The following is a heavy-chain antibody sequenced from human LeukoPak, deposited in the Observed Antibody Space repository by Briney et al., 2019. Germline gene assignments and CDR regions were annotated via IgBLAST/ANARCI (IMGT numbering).Heavy chain of an antibody. Sequence: SETLSLTCTISDGSVSSGTYYRGWIRQSPGKGLEWIGSIHYSGSSNYNPFLKSRAAIFVDTSRDQVSMDLSYVTAADTALYYCVRHISANTGYFDSCGEGTLVTVSS. CDR2: IHYSGSS. J-gene: IGHJ4*02. V-gene: IGHV4-39*01. CDR3: VRHISANTGYFDS. CDR1: DGSVSSGTYY.